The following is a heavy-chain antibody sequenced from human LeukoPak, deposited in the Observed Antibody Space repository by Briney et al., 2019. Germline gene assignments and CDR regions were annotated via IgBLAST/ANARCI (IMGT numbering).Heavy chain of an antibody. CDR3: ARAAEMTPNWFDP. CDR1: GYTFTGYY. D-gene: IGHD7-27*01. Sequence: ASVKVSCKASGYTFTGYYMHWVRQAPGQGLEWMGWINPNSGGTNYAQKFQGRVTMTRDTSISTAYMELSRLRSDDTAVYYCARAAEMTPNWFDPWGKGTTVTISS. J-gene: IGHJ6*04. V-gene: IGHV1-2*02. CDR2: INPNSGGT.